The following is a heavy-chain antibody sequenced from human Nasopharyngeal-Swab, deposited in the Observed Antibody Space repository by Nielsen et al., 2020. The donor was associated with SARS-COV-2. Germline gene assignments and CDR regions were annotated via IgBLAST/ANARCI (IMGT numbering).Heavy chain of an antibody. CDR1: GFTFSSYS. D-gene: IGHD3-10*01. V-gene: IGHV3-21*01. CDR3: ARDKSGLLWFGELSP. J-gene: IGHJ5*02. Sequence: GGSLRLSCAASGFTFSSYSMNWVRQAPGKGLEWVSSISSSSSYIYYAGSVKGRFTISRDNAKNSLYLQMNSLRAEDTAVYYCARDKSGLLWFGELSPWGQGTLVTVSS. CDR2: ISSSSSYI.